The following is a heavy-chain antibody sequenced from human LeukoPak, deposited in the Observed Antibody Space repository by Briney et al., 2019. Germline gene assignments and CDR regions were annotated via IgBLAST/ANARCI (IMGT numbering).Heavy chain of an antibody. CDR3: AREDYYGSGGLLS. D-gene: IGHD3-10*01. V-gene: IGHV3-74*01. CDR2: INSNGSST. J-gene: IGHJ5*02. CDR1: GFTFSRYW. Sequence: GGSLRLSCAASGFTFSRYWMHWVRQAPGKGLVWVSRINSNGSSTSYADSVKGRFTISRDNAKNTLYLQMNSLRAEDTGVYYCAREDYYGSGGLLSWDQGTLVTVSS.